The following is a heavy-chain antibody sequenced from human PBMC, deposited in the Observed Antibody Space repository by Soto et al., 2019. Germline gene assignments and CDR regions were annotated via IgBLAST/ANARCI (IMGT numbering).Heavy chain of an antibody. D-gene: IGHD3-22*01. V-gene: IGHV3-30*09. CDR1: GFTYSDFA. CDR2: ISYDGSDK. Sequence: QVQLVESGGGVVQPGRSLRLSCAASGFTYSDFALHWVRQAPGKGLEWVAFISYDGSDKYYTDSVKGRFAISRDNSKDTLYLQMNSLRPEDTAVYYCARRAYHSYYAIEVWGQGTTVTVSS. J-gene: IGHJ6*02. CDR3: ARRAYHSYYAIEV.